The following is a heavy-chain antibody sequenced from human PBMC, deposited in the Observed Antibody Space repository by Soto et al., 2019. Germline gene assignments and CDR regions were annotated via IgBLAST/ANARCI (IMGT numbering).Heavy chain of an antibody. Sequence: ASVKVSCKASGYTFTGYGISWVRQAPGQGLEWMGWISAYNGNTNYAQKLQGRVTMTTDTSTSTAYMELRSLRSDDTAVYYCARDLDWNYFDYYYYGMDVWGQGTTVTVSS. CDR3: ARDLDWNYFDYYYYGMDV. J-gene: IGHJ6*02. V-gene: IGHV1-18*01. CDR1: GYTFTGYG. CDR2: ISAYNGNT. D-gene: IGHD1-7*01.